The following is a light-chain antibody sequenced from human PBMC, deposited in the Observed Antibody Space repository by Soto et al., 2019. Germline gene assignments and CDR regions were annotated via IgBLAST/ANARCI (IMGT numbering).Light chain of an antibody. CDR1: SSDIGTYSH. V-gene: IGLV2-18*02. CDR2: EVS. CDR3: SSYRSSSLDV. J-gene: IGLJ1*01. Sequence: QSALTQPAAVSGSPGQAITISCTGTSSDIGTYSHVSWYQQPPGTAPKLLIYEVSNRPSGVPDRFSGSKSGNTASLTISGLQAEDEADYYCSSYRSSSLDVFGTGTKVTVL.